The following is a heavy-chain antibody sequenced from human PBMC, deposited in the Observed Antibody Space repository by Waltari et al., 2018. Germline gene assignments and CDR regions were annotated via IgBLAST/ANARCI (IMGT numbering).Heavy chain of an antibody. CDR1: GGSISSPD. D-gene: IGHD2-21*02. V-gene: IGHV4-59*11. J-gene: IGHJ6*03. CDR3: ARADLEYYGGNSGDYYYYYMDV. Sequence: QVQLQESGPGLVKPSETLSLTCTVSGGSISSPDWSWIRQPPGKGLDWIGYIYYSGSTNYNPSLKSRVTISVDTSKNQFSLKLSSVTAADTAVYYCARADLEYYGGNSGDYYYYYMDVWGKGTTVTVSS. CDR2: IYYSGST.